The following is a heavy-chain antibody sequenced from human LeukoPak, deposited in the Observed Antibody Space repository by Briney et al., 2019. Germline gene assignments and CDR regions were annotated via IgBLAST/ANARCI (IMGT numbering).Heavy chain of an antibody. CDR2: IYPGDSDT. D-gene: IGHD2-2*01. CDR1: GSSFTTHW. J-gene: IGHJ4*02. Sequence: GESLKISCKGSGSSFTTHWIGWVRQMPGKGLEWMGIIYPGDSDTRYSPSFQGHVTISADKSISTAFLQWGSLKASDTAMYYCARSYCSSISCYSGGTFGYWGQGTLVTVSS. V-gene: IGHV5-51*01. CDR3: ARSYCSSISCYSGGTFGY.